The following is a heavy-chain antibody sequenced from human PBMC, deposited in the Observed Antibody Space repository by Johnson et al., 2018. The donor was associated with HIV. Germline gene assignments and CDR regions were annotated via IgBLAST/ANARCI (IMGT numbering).Heavy chain of an antibody. CDR1: GFSFDYYA. CDR3: AREKGAKGSSPSAFDI. CDR2: ISWNSGSI. V-gene: IGHV3-9*01. J-gene: IGHJ3*02. D-gene: IGHD6-13*01. Sequence: VQLVESGGGLVQPGRSLRLSCAASGFSFDYYAMHWVRQAPGKGLEWVSGISWNSGSIGYADSVKGRFTISMDNAKNSLYLQMNSLRAEDTAVYYCAREKGAKGSSPSAFDIWGQGTMVTVSS.